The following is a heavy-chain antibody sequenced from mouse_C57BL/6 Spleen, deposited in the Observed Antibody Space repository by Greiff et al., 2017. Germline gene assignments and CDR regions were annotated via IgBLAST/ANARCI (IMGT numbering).Heavy chain of an antibody. D-gene: IGHD4-1*01. CDR2: IYPGNSDT. CDR1: GYTFTSYW. Sequence: VQLQQSGPVLARPGASVKMSCKTSGYTFTSYWMHWVKQRPGQGLEWIGAIYPGNSDTSYNQKFKGKAKLTAVTSAGTAYMELSSLTNEDSAVSYCTRSGDWAWFAYWGQGTLVTVSA. J-gene: IGHJ3*01. V-gene: IGHV1-5*01. CDR3: TRSGDWAWFAY.